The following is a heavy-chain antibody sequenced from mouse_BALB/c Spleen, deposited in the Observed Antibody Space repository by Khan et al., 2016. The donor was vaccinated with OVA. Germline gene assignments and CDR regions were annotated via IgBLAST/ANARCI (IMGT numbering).Heavy chain of an antibody. CDR3: ARSMITTWYFDV. CDR2: ISFGSATI. D-gene: IGHD2-4*01. J-gene: IGHJ1*01. V-gene: IGHV5-17*02. CDR1: GFTFNSFG. Sequence: EVELVESGGGLVQPGGSRKLSCAASGFTFNSFGMHWVRQAPEKGLEWVAYISFGSATIYYADTVKGRFTISRDNPKNTLFLQMTSLRSEDTARYYCARSMITTWYFDVWGAGTTVTVSS.